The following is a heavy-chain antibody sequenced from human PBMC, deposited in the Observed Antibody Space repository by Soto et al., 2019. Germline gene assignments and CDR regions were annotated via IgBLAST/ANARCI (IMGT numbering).Heavy chain of an antibody. Sequence: SETLSLTCAVYGGSFSGYYWSWIRQPPGKGLEWIGEINHSGSTNYNPSLKSRVTISVDTSKNQFSLKLSSVTAADTAVYYCASGMPTVRAFDIWGQGTMVTVSS. CDR2: INHSGST. V-gene: IGHV4-34*01. J-gene: IGHJ3*02. D-gene: IGHD4-17*01. CDR3: ASGMPTVRAFDI. CDR1: GGSFSGYY.